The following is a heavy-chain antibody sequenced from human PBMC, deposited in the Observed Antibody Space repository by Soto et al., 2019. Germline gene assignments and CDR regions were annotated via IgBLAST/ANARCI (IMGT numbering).Heavy chain of an antibody. V-gene: IGHV1-2*02. CDR3: ATTTDNWSDP. D-gene: IGHD1-26*01. CDR2: INPNSGGT. CDR1: GYTFTGYS. Sequence: SVKGSCKASGYTFTGYSMHWVRQAPGQGREWMGWINPNSGGTNYAQKFQGRVTMTRDTSISTAYMELSRLRSDDTAVYYCATTTDNWSDPWGQGTLVTVSS. J-gene: IGHJ5*02.